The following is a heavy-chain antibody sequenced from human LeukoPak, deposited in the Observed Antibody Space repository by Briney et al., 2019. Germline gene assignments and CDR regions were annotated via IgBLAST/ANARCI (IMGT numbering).Heavy chain of an antibody. J-gene: IGHJ4*02. Sequence: GGSLRLSCAASGFTFSRFTMKWVRQAPGKGLEWVSSISSSSSYIHYADSVKGRFTISRDNAKNSLYLQMNSLRAEDTAVYYCARVPYYFDSSDYFLDYWGQGTLVTVSS. CDR1: GFTFSRFT. CDR2: ISSSSSYI. V-gene: IGHV3-21*01. CDR3: ARVPYYFDSSDYFLDY. D-gene: IGHD3-22*01.